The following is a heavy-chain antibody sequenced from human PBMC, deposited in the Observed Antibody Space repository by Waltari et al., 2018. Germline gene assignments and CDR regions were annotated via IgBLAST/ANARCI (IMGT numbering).Heavy chain of an antibody. CDR2: IRYDGSNK. J-gene: IGHJ6*03. V-gene: IGHV3-30*02. CDR3: AKEWSGIWGSYSPSYYMDV. D-gene: IGHD3-16*01. CDR1: GFTFSSYG. Sequence: QVQLVESGGGVVQPGGSLRLSCAASGFTFSSYGMHWVRQAPGKVLEWVAFIRYDGSNKYYADSVKGRFTISRDNSKNTLYLQMNSLRAEDTAVYYCAKEWSGIWGSYSPSYYMDVWGKGTTVTVSS.